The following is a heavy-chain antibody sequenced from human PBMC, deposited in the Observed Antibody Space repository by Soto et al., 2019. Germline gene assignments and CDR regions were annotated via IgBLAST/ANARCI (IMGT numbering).Heavy chain of an antibody. CDR1: GYTFTSYG. CDR3: ARDNLEDSSGYYHPGGY. CDR2: ISAYNGNT. D-gene: IGHD3-22*01. J-gene: IGHJ4*02. V-gene: IGHV1-18*01. Sequence: QVQLVQSGAEVKKPGASVKVSCKASGYTFTSYGISWVRQAPGQGLEWMGWISAYNGNTNYAQKLQGRVTMTTDTPTSTAYMELRSLRSDDTAVYYCARDNLEDSSGYYHPGGYWGQGTLVTVSS.